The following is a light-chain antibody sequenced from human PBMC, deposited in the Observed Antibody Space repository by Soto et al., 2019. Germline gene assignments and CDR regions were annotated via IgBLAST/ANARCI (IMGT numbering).Light chain of an antibody. CDR3: NSYVTGNNSI. CDR1: SRDVGGHDY. V-gene: IGLV2-8*01. CDR2: EVT. Sequence: QSALTQPPSASGSPGQSVTISCTGTSRDVGGHDYVSWYQQHPGKAPKLMIYEVTKRPSGVPDRFSGSKSGNTASLTVSGLQAEDEADYYCNSYVTGNNSIFGGGTKLTVL. J-gene: IGLJ2*01.